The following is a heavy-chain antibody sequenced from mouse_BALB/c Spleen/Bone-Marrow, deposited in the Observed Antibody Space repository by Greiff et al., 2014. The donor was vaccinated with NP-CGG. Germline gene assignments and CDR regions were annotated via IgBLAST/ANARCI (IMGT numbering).Heavy chain of an antibody. CDR2: INPYNDGT. CDR3: ARHYGYLDY. Sequence: LKESGPELVKPGASVKMSCKASGYTFTSYVMHWVKQKPGQGLEWIGYINPYNDGTKYNEKFKGKATLTSDKSSSTAYMELSSLTSEDSAVYYCARHYGYLDYWGQGTTLTVSS. D-gene: IGHD1-1*01. J-gene: IGHJ2*01. CDR1: GYTFTSYV. V-gene: IGHV1-14*01.